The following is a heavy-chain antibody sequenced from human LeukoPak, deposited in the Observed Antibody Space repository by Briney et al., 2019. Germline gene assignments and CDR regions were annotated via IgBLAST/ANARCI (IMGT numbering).Heavy chain of an antibody. Sequence: GGSLRLSCAASGFIFSNYPMHWVRQAPGRGLEYVSAISYNGGSTYYADSVKGRFTIPRDNSKNTLYLQMGSLRAEDMAVYYCAASYSSGWALDYWGQGTLVTVSS. CDR1: GFIFSNYP. J-gene: IGHJ4*02. CDR2: ISYNGGST. V-gene: IGHV3-64*02. D-gene: IGHD6-19*01. CDR3: AASYSSGWALDY.